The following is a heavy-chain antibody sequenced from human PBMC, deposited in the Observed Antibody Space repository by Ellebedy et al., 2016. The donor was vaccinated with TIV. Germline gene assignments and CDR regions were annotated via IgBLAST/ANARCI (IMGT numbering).Heavy chain of an antibody. Sequence: AASVKVSCKASGYTFTSYAMQWVRQAPGHRLDWMGWNNAGNGNTKYSQKFQGRVTITRDTSANIAYMELSSLRSEDTAVYYCARAMYGMGWFDPWGQGTLVTVSS. D-gene: IGHD2-8*01. V-gene: IGHV1-3*01. J-gene: IGHJ5*02. CDR2: NNAGNGNT. CDR1: GYTFTSYA. CDR3: ARAMYGMGWFDP.